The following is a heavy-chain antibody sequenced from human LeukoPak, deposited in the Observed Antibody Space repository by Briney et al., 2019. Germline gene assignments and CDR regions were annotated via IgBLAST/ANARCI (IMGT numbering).Heavy chain of an antibody. Sequence: GGSLRLSCAASGSTFSSYSMNWVRQAPGKGLEWVSSISSSSSYIYYADSVKGRFTISRDNAKNSLYLQMNSLRAEDTAVYYCAREGWSGWLDYWGQGTLVTVSS. D-gene: IGHD6-19*01. CDR2: ISSSSSYI. CDR3: AREGWSGWLDY. J-gene: IGHJ4*02. V-gene: IGHV3-21*01. CDR1: GSTFSSYS.